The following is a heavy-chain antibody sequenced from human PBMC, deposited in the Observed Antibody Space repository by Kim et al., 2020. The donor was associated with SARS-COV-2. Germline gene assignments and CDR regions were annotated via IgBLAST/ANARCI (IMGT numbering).Heavy chain of an antibody. CDR1: GGSISGSH. Sequence: SETLSLTCTVSGGSISGSHWSWIRQPPGKGLDWIGFISASGSTNYSPSLQGRVTISIDTSRSQFSLNLNSVTAADTAVYYCARGSGWFAYWGRGILVSVSS. CDR2: ISASGST. J-gene: IGHJ5*01. V-gene: IGHV4-4*08. D-gene: IGHD6-19*01. CDR3: ARGSGWFAY.